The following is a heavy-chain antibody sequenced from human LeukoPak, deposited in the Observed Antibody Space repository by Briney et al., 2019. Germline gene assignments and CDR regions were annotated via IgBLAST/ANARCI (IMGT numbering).Heavy chain of an antibody. Sequence: ASVKVSCKASGYTFTSYDINWVRQATGQGLEWMGWMNPNSGNTGYAQKFQGRVTMTRNTSISTAYMELSSLRSEDTAVYYCARGRRDGYNYYFQHWGQGTLVTVSS. CDR3: ARGRRDGYNYYFQH. J-gene: IGHJ1*01. D-gene: IGHD5-24*01. CDR1: GYTFTSYD. V-gene: IGHV1-8*01. CDR2: MNPNSGNT.